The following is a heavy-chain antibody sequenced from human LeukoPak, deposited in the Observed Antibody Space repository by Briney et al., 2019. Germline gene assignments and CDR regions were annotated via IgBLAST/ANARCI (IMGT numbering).Heavy chain of an antibody. CDR3: AREEGNHDSSGYYSY. Sequence: SETLSLTCTASGGSISSYYWSWIRQPPGKGLEWIGYIYYSGSTNYNPSLKSRVTISVDTSKNQFSLKLSSVTAADTAVYYCAREEGNHDSSGYYSYWGQGTLVTVSS. CDR2: IYYSGST. V-gene: IGHV4-59*01. J-gene: IGHJ4*02. D-gene: IGHD3-22*01. CDR1: GGSISSYY.